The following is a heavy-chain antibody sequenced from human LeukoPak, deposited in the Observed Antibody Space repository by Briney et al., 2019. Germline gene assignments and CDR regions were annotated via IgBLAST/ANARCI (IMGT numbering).Heavy chain of an antibody. CDR3: ARAYSPPQWSPFDY. CDR2: IHTSGST. Sequence: PSETLSLTCNVSGVSISSYYWSWIRQPAGKGLEWIGRIHTSGSTNYNPSLKSRVTMSVDTSKNQFSLKLSSVTAADTAVYYCARAYSPPQWSPFDYWGQGTLVTVSS. D-gene: IGHD6-13*01. CDR1: GVSISSYY. J-gene: IGHJ4*02. V-gene: IGHV4-4*07.